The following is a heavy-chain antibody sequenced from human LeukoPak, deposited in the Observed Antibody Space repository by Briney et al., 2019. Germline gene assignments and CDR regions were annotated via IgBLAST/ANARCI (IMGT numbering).Heavy chain of an antibody. D-gene: IGHD6-13*01. CDR1: GGSFSGYY. V-gene: IGHV4-34*01. J-gene: IGHJ5*02. CDR3: ARGLRGIAAAGTRVNWFDP. CDR2: INHSGST. Sequence: SKTLSLTCAVYGGSFSGYYWSWIRQPPGKGLEWIGEINHSGSTNYNPSLKSRVTISVDTSKNQFSLKLSSVTAADTAVYYCARGLRGIAAAGTRVNWFDPWGQGTLVTVSS.